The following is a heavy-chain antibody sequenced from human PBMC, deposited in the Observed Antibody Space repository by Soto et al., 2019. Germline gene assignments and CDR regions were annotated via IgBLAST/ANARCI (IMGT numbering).Heavy chain of an antibody. J-gene: IGHJ4*02. V-gene: IGHV3-43*01. CDR3: AKDRNGSGSYPIYYFDY. CDR2: ISWDGGST. CDR1: GFTFDDYT. D-gene: IGHD3-10*01. Sequence: GGSLRLSCAASGFTFDDYTMHWVRQAPGKGLEWVSLISWDGGSTYYAESVKGRFTISRDNSKNSLYLQMNSLRTEDTSFYYCAKDRNGSGSYPIYYFDYWGQGTLVTVSS.